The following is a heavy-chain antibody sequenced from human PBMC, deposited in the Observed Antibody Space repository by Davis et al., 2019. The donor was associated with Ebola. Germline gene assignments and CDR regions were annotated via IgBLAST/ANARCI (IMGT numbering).Heavy chain of an antibody. J-gene: IGHJ4*02. CDR1: GFTFGDYY. D-gene: IGHD2-21*01. Sequence: SLKISCAASGFTFGDYYMSWIRQAPGKGLDWVAGIYWNSDRIDYADSVRGRFTVSRDNAKNSLYLQMNSLRPEDTALYYCAKDTSPGGADYWCQGTLVTVSS. V-gene: IGHV3-9*01. CDR3: AKDTSPGGADY. CDR2: IYWNSDRI.